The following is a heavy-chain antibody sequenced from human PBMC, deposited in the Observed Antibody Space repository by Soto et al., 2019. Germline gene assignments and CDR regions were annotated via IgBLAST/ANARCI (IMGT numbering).Heavy chain of an antibody. CDR3: ATPSPWELLQFDY. Sequence: ASVKVSCKASGYTFTGYYMHWVRQAPGQGLEWMGWINPNSGGTNYAQKFQGWVTMTRDTSISTAYMELSSLRSEDTAVYYCATPSPWELLQFDYWGQGTLVTVSS. J-gene: IGHJ4*02. D-gene: IGHD1-26*01. CDR2: INPNSGGT. CDR1: GYTFTGYY. V-gene: IGHV1-2*04.